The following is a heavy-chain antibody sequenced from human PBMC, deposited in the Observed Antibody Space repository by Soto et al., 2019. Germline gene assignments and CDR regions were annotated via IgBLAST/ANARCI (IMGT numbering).Heavy chain of an antibody. CDR1: GYTFTGYY. J-gene: IGHJ6*02. CDR2: INPNSGGT. V-gene: IGHV1-2*02. D-gene: IGHD3-10*01. CDR3: ARDRGNTYVYYYGMDV. Sequence: QVQLVQSGAEVKKPGASVKVSCKASGYTFTGYYMHWVRQAPGQGLEWMGWINPNSGGTNYAQKFQGRVTMTRDTSISTAYMELSRLRSDDTAVYYCARDRGNTYVYYYGMDVWGQGTTVTGSS.